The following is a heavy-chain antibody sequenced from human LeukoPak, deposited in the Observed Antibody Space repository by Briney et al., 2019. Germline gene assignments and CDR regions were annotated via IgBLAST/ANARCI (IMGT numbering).Heavy chain of an antibody. CDR2: IIPILGIA. J-gene: IGHJ5*02. CDR1: GGTFSSYA. V-gene: IGHV1-69*04. Sequence: SVKVSCKASGGTFSSYAISWVRQAPGQGLEWMGRIIPILGIANYAQKFQGRVTITADKSTSTAYMELSSLRSEDTAVYYCARSPAVASNWFDPWGQGTLVTVS. D-gene: IGHD6-19*01. CDR3: ARSPAVASNWFDP.